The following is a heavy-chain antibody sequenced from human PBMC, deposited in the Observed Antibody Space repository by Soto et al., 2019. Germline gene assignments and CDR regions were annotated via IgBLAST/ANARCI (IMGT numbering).Heavy chain of an antibody. CDR1: GFNVMSYW. CDR3: ARDIGFDYVN. CDR2: VKEDGSEL. J-gene: IGHJ4*02. D-gene: IGHD3-16*01. V-gene: IGHV3-7*01. Sequence: PWGSLRLSCAVSGFNVMSYWMSWFRQAPGKGLEWVASVKEDGSELYYLHSVRGRFSISRDSAGNALHLTMNYLSAEDTGVYFCARDIGFDYVNWGQGIPVTVS.